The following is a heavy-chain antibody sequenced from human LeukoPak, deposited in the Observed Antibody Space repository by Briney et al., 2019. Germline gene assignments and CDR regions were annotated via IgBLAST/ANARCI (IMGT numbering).Heavy chain of an antibody. CDR2: IYSGGST. J-gene: IGHJ3*02. CDR3: ATYWRYFDWLLSDM. D-gene: IGHD3-9*01. CDR1: GFMVSSNY. V-gene: IGHV3-53*01. Sequence: GGSLRLSCAASGFMVSSNYMNCVRQAPGKGLEWVSVIYSGGSTYYADSVKGRFTISRDNSKNTVYLQMNSLRAEDTAVYYCATYWRYFDWLLSDMWGLGTMVTVSS.